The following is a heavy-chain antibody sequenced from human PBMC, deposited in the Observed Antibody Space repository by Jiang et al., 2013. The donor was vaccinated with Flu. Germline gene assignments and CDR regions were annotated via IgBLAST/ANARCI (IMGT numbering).Heavy chain of an antibody. V-gene: IGHV3-21*01. Sequence: VEVGGGLVKPGGSLRLSCATSGFMLSRYGMSWVRQAPGKGLEWVSSITSSSTYIYYADSVKGRFTISRDNARNSLYLQMNNLRVEDTAVYYCAREHVAVTGNKWFDPWGQGTLVT. CDR2: ITSSSTYI. CDR1: GFMLSRYG. CDR3: AREHVAVTGNKWFDP. D-gene: IGHD6-19*01. J-gene: IGHJ5*02.